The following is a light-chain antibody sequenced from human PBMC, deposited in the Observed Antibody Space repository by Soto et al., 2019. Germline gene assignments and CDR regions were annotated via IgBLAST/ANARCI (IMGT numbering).Light chain of an antibody. CDR3: QQYDNLPLT. CDR2: DAS. Sequence: VIWMTQSPSLLSASTGDRVTISCRMSQGISSYLAWYQQKPGKAPKLLIYDASNLETGVPSRFSGSGSGTDFTFTISSLQPEDVATYFCQQYDNLPLTFGGGTKVDI. J-gene: IGKJ4*01. V-gene: IGKV1D-8*03. CDR1: QGISSY.